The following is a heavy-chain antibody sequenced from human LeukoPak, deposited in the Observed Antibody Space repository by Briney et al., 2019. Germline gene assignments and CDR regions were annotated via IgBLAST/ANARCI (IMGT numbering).Heavy chain of an antibody. J-gene: IGHJ4*02. CDR2: IYTSGST. Sequence: SETLSLTCTVPGGSISGGSYYWSWIRQPAGKGLEWIGRIYTSGSTNYNPSLKSRVTISVDTSKNQFSLKLSSVTAADTAVYYCARAVGATPRDFDYWGQGTLVTVSS. CDR1: GGSISGGSYY. D-gene: IGHD1-26*01. V-gene: IGHV4-61*02. CDR3: ARAVGATPRDFDY.